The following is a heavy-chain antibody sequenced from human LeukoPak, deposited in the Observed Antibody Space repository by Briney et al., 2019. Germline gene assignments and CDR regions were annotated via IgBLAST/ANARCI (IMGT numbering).Heavy chain of an antibody. V-gene: IGHV1-3*01. Sequence: VASVKVSCKASGYTFTSYAMHWVRQAPGQRLEWMGWINAGNGNTKYSQKFQGRVTITRDTSASTAYMELSSLRSEDTAVYYCARGPWSAMVYNYWGQGTLVTVSS. CDR2: INAGNGNT. J-gene: IGHJ4*02. D-gene: IGHD5-18*01. CDR1: GYTFTSYA. CDR3: ARGPWSAMVYNY.